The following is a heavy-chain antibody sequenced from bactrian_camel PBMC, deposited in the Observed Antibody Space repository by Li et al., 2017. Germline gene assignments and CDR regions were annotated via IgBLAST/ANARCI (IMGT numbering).Heavy chain of an antibody. Sequence: HVQLVESGGGSVQAGGSLKLTCTVSGFTFGEAEMGWYRHFPGSECELVSTWRADGTTYYTESVKGRFTISRDNVKHIVSLQMNDLKTEDTAVYYCAAEEAVDETACGRLHWGQGTQVTVS. J-gene: IGHJ4*01. CDR1: GFTFGEAE. V-gene: IGHV3S56*01. D-gene: IGHD1*01. CDR2: WRADGTT. CDR3: AAEEAVDETACGRLH.